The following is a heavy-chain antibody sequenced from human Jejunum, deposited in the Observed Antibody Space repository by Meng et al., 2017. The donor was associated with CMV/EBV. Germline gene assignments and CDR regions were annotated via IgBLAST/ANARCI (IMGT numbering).Heavy chain of an antibody. V-gene: IGHV4-61*01. CDR1: GGSVTSGTYY. CDR3: ARDQDTTMLAY. Sequence: VSGGSVTSGTYYCSWIRQPPGKGLEWIGYIYYSGSTSYNPSLKSRVTISVDTSKNQFSLKLSSVTAADTAVYYCARDQDTTMLAYWGQGTLVTVSS. CDR2: IYYSGST. D-gene: IGHD3-10*02. J-gene: IGHJ4*02.